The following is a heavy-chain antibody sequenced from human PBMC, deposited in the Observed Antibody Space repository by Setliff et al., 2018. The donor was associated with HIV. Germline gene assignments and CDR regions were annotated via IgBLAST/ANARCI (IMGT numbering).Heavy chain of an antibody. Sequence: SETLSLTCTVSGGSINSGSYYWSWIRQPAGKGLEWIGHIYTSGGTNYNPSLKSRVTISVVTSKNQFSLKLSSVTAADTAVYFCARGTYYYYYYMDVWGKGTTVTVSS. CDR2: IYTSGGT. CDR1: GGSINSGSYY. CDR3: ARGTYYYYYYMDV. J-gene: IGHJ6*03. D-gene: IGHD1-1*01. V-gene: IGHV4-61*09.